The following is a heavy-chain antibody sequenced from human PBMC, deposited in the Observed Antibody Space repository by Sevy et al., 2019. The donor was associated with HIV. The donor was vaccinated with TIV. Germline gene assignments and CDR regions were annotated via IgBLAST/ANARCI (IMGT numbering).Heavy chain of an antibody. D-gene: IGHD2-21*02. Sequence: GGSQRLSCAGSGFTFSDYDMHWVRQAPGKGLEWVAVMSHDGNYKNYADSVKVRFTISRDNFKNTLYLQMNSLRVEDTAIYFCARLFSCGGDCYYLDHWGQGALVTVSS. V-gene: IGHV3-30*04. CDR2: MSHDGNYK. J-gene: IGHJ4*02. CDR3: ARLFSCGGDCYYLDH. CDR1: GFTFSDYD.